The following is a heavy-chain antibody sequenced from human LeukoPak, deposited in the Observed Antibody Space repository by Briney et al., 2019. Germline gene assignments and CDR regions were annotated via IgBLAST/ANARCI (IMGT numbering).Heavy chain of an antibody. CDR3: AREWGIVVVPAPTDV. Sequence: PGGSLRLSCAASGFTFSRYWMHWVRQPPGKGLVWVSRINPGGSSTNYADSVKGRFTISRDNAKNTLYLQMNSLRAEDTAVYYCAREWGIVVVPAPTDVWGKGTTVTVSS. D-gene: IGHD2-2*01. CDR2: INPGGSST. V-gene: IGHV3-74*01. J-gene: IGHJ6*04. CDR1: GFTFSRYW.